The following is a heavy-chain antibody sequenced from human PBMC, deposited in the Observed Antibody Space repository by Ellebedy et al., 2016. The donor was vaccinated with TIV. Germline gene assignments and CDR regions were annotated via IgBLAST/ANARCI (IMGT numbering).Heavy chain of an antibody. CDR3: ARGTGSDQLRFGMDV. Sequence: GESLKISCAASGFTFSNYWMHWVRQAPGKGLVWVSRIKSDRSGTTYADSVRGRFTISRDNAKNTMYLQMNSLRAEDTAAYYCARGTGSDQLRFGMDVWGQGTTVTVS. CDR1: GFTFSNYW. V-gene: IGHV3-74*01. CDR2: IKSDRSGT. J-gene: IGHJ6*02. D-gene: IGHD3/OR15-3a*01.